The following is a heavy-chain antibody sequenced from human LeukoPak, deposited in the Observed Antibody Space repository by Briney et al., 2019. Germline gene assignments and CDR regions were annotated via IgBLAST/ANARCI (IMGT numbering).Heavy chain of an antibody. CDR1: GGSMSNYY. D-gene: IGHD2-2*01. CDR2: RFYSGST. Sequence: PSETLSLTCTVSGGSMSNYYWSWLRQPPGKGLEWLGYRFYSGSTNYNPSLKSRVTISLDTSKSQFSLKVSSVTAADTAVYYCARGVCTSSSCYAGDYGMDVWGQGTTVTVSS. V-gene: IGHV4-59*08. CDR3: ARGVCTSSSCYAGDYGMDV. J-gene: IGHJ6*02.